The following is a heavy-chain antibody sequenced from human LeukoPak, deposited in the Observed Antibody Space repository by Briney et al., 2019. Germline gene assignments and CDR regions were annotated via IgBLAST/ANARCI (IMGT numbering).Heavy chain of an antibody. V-gene: IGHV4-59*01. J-gene: IGHJ6*03. Sequence: SETLSLTCTVSGGSISSYYWSRIRQPPGKGLEWIGYIYYSGSTNYNPSLKSRVTISVDTSKNQFSLKLSSVTAADTAVYYCARGDGYNSYYYYYYMDVWGKGTTVTVSS. CDR2: IYYSGST. CDR3: ARGDGYNSYYYYYYMDV. D-gene: IGHD5-24*01. CDR1: GGSISSYY.